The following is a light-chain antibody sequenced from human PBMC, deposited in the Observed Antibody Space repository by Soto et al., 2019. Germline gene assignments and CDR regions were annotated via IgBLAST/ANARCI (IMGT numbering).Light chain of an antibody. CDR3: QQYGTSPPT. V-gene: IGKV3-20*01. J-gene: IGKJ3*01. CDR2: GAS. Sequence: EIVLTQSPGTLSLSPGERATLSCRASQSVSRNSLAWYQQQPGQAPRLLIYGASSRATDIPDRFSGSGSGTDFTLIVSRLEAEYFAVYFCQQYGTSPPTFGPGTKVDIK. CDR1: QSVSRNS.